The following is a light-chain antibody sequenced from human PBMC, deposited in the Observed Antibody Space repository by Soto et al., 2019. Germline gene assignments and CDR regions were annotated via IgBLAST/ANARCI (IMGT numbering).Light chain of an antibody. CDR1: SSDVGGYNY. Sequence: QSALTQPRSVSGSPGQSVTISCTGTSSDVGGYNYVSWYQQLPGTAPKLLIYSTNQRPSGVPDRFSGSKSGTSASLAISGLRSEDEADYYCAAWDDSLSAFYVFGTGTKVTVL. CDR2: STN. J-gene: IGLJ1*01. V-gene: IGLV1-47*02. CDR3: AAWDDSLSAFYV.